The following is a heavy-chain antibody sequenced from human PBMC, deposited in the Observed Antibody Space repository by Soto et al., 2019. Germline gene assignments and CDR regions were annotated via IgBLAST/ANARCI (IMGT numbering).Heavy chain of an antibody. CDR3: AKVQGVYGGWDYGMDV. Sequence: QVQLVESGGGVVQPGRSLRLSCAASGFTFSNYGMHWVRQAPGKGLEWVAVISYDGSNKYYADSVKGRFTISRDNSKNTRYLQMNSLRAEDTAVYYCAKVQGVYGGWDYGMDVWGQGTTVTVSS. CDR1: GFTFSNYG. D-gene: IGHD4-17*01. V-gene: IGHV3-30*18. CDR2: ISYDGSNK. J-gene: IGHJ6*02.